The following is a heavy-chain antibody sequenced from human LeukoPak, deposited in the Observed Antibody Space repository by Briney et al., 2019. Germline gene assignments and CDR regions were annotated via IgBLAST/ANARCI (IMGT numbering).Heavy chain of an antibody. Sequence: GGSLRLSCAASGFTFSSYSMNWVRQAPGKGLEWVSSISSSSSYIYYADSVKGRFTISRDNAKNSLYLQMNSLRAEDTAVYYCASHSSSWYEGGYWGQGTPVTVSS. V-gene: IGHV3-21*01. CDR2: ISSSSSYI. D-gene: IGHD6-13*01. CDR1: GFTFSSYS. J-gene: IGHJ4*02. CDR3: ASHSSSWYEGGY.